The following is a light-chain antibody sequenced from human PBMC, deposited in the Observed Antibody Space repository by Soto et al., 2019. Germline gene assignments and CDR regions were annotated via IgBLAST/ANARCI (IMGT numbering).Light chain of an antibody. CDR3: QQYNNLSGT. CDR1: QTITTW. J-gene: IGKJ1*01. V-gene: IGKV1-5*01. CDR2: DAS. Sequence: DIQMTQSPSTLSASVGDRVTITCRASQTITTWLAWYQQKPGKAPKLLIYDASTLESGVPSRFSGSGFGTEFSLTISSLQPDDFASYYCQQYNNLSGTLGQGTKVDIK.